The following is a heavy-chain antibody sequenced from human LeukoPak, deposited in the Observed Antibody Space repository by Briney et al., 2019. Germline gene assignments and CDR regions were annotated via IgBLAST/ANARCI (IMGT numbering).Heavy chain of an antibody. D-gene: IGHD6-13*01. Sequence: GASVKVSCKASGGTFSSYAISWVRQAPGQGLEWMGGIIPIFGTANYAQKFQGRVTITADESTSTAYMELSSLRSEDTAVYYCARGPYSNSWPNWFDPWGQGTLVTVSS. J-gene: IGHJ5*02. V-gene: IGHV1-69*13. CDR3: ARGPYSNSWPNWFDP. CDR2: IIPIFGTA. CDR1: GGTFSSYA.